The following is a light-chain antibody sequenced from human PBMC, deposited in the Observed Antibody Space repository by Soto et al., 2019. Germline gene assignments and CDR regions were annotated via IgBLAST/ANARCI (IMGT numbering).Light chain of an antibody. Sequence: EIVLTQSPGTLSLSPGERATLSCRASQSVSSSYLVWHQQKPGQAHRLLIYAASRRATGIPDRFSGSGSGTDFTLTIRRLEPEDFAVYYCKQYGSSPWTFGQGTKVDIK. CDR1: QSVSSSY. CDR3: KQYGSSPWT. CDR2: AAS. V-gene: IGKV3-20*01. J-gene: IGKJ1*01.